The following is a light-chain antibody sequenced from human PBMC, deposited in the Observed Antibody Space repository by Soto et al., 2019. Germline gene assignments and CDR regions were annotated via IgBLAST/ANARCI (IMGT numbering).Light chain of an antibody. V-gene: IGKV3-15*01. CDR3: QQYHNWPPQYT. CDR2: GAS. Sequence: EIVMTQSPASLSVSPGDGATLSCRASQSVASNVAWYQQKPGQGPRLLIHGASTRAAGVPARFSGSGSGTDFTLTNSSLQSEDFAVYYCQQYHNWPPQYTFVHGTKLQIK. CDR1: QSVASN. J-gene: IGKJ2*01.